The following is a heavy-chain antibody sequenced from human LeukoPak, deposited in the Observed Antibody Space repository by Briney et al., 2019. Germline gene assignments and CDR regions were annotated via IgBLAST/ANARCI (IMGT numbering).Heavy chain of an antibody. Sequence: GGSLRLSCAASGFIFSSHWMSWVRQAPGKGLEWVANTNLDGNDKNYVDSVKGRFTISRDNAKDSLYLQMNSLRAEDTAMYYCVRSGSYFSKWGQGTLVTVSS. J-gene: IGHJ4*02. CDR1: GFIFSSHW. CDR3: VRSGSYFSK. V-gene: IGHV3-7*01. D-gene: IGHD1-26*01. CDR2: TNLDGNDK.